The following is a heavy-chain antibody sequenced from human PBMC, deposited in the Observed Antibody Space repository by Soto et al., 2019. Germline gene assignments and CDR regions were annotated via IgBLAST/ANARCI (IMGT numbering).Heavy chain of an antibody. CDR2: IKQDGSEK. Sequence: RLSCAASGFTFSSYWMSWVRQAPGKGLEWVANIKQDGSEKYYVDSVKGRFTISRGNAKNSLYLQMNSLRAEDTAVYYCARAGFLEWLLSPYWFDPWGQGTLVTVSS. CDR1: GFTFSSYW. J-gene: IGHJ5*02. CDR3: ARAGFLEWLLSPYWFDP. V-gene: IGHV3-7*01. D-gene: IGHD3-3*01.